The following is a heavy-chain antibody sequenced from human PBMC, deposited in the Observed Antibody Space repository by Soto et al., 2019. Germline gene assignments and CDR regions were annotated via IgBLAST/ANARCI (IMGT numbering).Heavy chain of an antibody. CDR2: INGGNGNT. CDR1: GNTVPNYA. J-gene: IGHJ6*02. CDR3: AMVDNYVTPTPQDV. D-gene: IGHD3-16*01. V-gene: IGHV1-3*01. Sequence: GASVKVSCKASGNTVPNYAIHWVRQAPGQRLEWMGWINGGNGNTYYSEHFQGRVTFTRDTSAGTVYMQLSSLTSDDTAVYYCAMVDNYVTPTPQDVWGQGTTVTVSS.